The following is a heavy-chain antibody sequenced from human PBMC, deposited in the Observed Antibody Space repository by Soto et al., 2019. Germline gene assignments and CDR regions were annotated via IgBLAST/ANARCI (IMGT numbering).Heavy chain of an antibody. V-gene: IGHV5-51*01. CDR2: IYPQDSDT. Sequence: PGESLKLSCQGSGYSFPTSWIGWVRQMPGKGLEWMGVIYPQDSDTRYSPSFEGQVTFSADTSLSTAYLQWNSLKASDTATYYCARQRAWNDAFDFWGQGTLVTVPQ. CDR3: ARQRAWNDAFDF. CDR1: GYSFPTSW. J-gene: IGHJ4*02. D-gene: IGHD1-1*01.